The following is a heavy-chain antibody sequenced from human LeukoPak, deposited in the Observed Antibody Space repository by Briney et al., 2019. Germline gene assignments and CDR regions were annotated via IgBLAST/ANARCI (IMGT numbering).Heavy chain of an antibody. V-gene: IGHV4-39*07. CDR3: AREAYCGGDCYSFDY. D-gene: IGHD2-21*02. Sequence: SETLSLTCTVSGGSTSSSSYYWGWIRQPPGKGLEWIGSFYYSGSTYYNPSLKSRVTLSVDTSKNQFSLELSSVTAADTAMYYCAREAYCGGDCYSFDYWGQGTLVTVSS. CDR2: FYYSGST. J-gene: IGHJ4*02. CDR1: GGSTSSSSYY.